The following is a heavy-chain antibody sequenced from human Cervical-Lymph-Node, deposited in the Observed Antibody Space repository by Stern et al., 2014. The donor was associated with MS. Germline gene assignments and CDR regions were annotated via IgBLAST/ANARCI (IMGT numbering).Heavy chain of an antibody. CDR2: ISWNNDRI. D-gene: IGHD3-3*01. V-gene: IGHV3-9*01. CDR3: AKTGPDGFLEWLFDF. Sequence: VQLVQSGGGLVQPGRSLRLSCAASGFTFNNYVMHWVRQAPGTGLEWVSGISWNNDRIGYADSVKGRFTISRDNAKNALYLQMNNLRAEDTALYYCAKTGPDGFLEWLFDFWGQGTLVTVSS. CDR1: GFTFNNYV. J-gene: IGHJ5*01.